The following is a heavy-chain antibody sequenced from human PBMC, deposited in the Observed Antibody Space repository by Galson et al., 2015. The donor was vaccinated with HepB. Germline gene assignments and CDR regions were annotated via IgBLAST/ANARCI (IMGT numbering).Heavy chain of an antibody. V-gene: IGHV3-30*09. Sequence: SLRLSCAASGFTIGRNAMHWVRQAPGKGLDWVATISYDGSDEYYADSVKGRFAISRDNSKNTLFLQMNSLTTEDTAVYYCARNQAAAVGSIDFWGQGTLVTVSS. D-gene: IGHD6-25*01. CDR2: ISYDGSDE. CDR3: ARNQAAAVGSIDF. J-gene: IGHJ4*02. CDR1: GFTIGRNA.